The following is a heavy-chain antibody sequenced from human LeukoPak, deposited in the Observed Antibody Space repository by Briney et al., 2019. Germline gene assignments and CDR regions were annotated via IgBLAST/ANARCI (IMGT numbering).Heavy chain of an antibody. CDR1: GFTFSSYA. CDR3: VRDLMGSGSTTAYLHH. CDR2: ISGSGGST. J-gene: IGHJ1*01. D-gene: IGHD1-1*01. Sequence: GGSLRLSSAASGFTFSSYAMSWVRQSPGKGLEWVSAISGSGGSTYYADSVKGRFTISRDNSKNTLYLQMNSLRAEDMAVYFCVRDLMGSGSTTAYLHHWGQGTLVTVSS. V-gene: IGHV3-23*01.